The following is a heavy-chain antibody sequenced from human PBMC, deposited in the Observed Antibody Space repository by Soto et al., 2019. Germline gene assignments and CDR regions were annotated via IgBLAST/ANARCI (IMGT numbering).Heavy chain of an antibody. D-gene: IGHD3-16*01. CDR2: ISSSGSTI. Sequence: GGSLRLSCAASGFTFSSYEMNWVRQAPGKGLEWVSYISSSGSTIYYADSVKGRFTISRDNAKNSLYLQMNSLRAEDTAVYYCATQRGSFDYWGQGTLVTVSS. CDR1: GFTFSSYE. V-gene: IGHV3-48*03. CDR3: ATQRGSFDY. J-gene: IGHJ4*02.